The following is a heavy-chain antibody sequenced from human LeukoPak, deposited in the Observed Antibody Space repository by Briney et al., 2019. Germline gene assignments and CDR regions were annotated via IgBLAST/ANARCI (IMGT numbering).Heavy chain of an antibody. V-gene: IGHV4-39*01. Sequence: PSETLSLTCTVSGGSISSSSYYWGWIRQPPGKGLEWIGSIYYSGSTYYNPSLKSRVTISVDTSKNQFSLKLSSVTAADTAVYYCARGTKFGELWGQGTLVTVSS. CDR2: IYYSGST. CDR1: GGSISSSSYY. CDR3: ARGTKFGEL. J-gene: IGHJ4*02. D-gene: IGHD3-10*01.